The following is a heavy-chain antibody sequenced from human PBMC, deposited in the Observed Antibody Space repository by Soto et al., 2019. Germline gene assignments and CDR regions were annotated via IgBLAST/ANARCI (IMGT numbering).Heavy chain of an antibody. Sequence: ASVKVSCKASGYTFTSYGISWVRQAPGQGLEWMGWISAYNGNTNYAQKLQGRVTMTPDTSTSTAYMELRSLRSDDTAVYYCATSPSRYSGYDLSVWFDPWGQGTLVTVSS. CDR3: ATSPSRYSGYDLSVWFDP. CDR2: ISAYNGNT. D-gene: IGHD5-12*01. CDR1: GYTFTSYG. J-gene: IGHJ5*02. V-gene: IGHV1-18*01.